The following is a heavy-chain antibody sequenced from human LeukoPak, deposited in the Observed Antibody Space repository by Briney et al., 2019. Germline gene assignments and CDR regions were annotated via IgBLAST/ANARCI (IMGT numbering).Heavy chain of an antibody. CDR3: ARGLSELRFLEWLLLDAFDI. CDR2: INHSGST. J-gene: IGHJ3*02. CDR1: GGSFSGYY. Sequence: SETLSLTCAVYGGSFSGYYWSWIRQPPGKGLEWIGEINHSGSTNYNPSLKSRVTISVDTSKNQFSLKLSSVTAADTAVYYCARGLSELRFLEWLLLDAFDIWGQGTIVTVSS. D-gene: IGHD3-3*01. V-gene: IGHV4-34*01.